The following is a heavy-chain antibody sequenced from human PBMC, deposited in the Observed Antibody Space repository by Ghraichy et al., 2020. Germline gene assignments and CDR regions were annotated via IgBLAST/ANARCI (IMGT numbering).Heavy chain of an antibody. V-gene: IGHV3-74*01. D-gene: IGHD6-19*01. CDR2: INSDGTTT. Sequence: GGSLRLSCAASGFTFSSYWMHWVRQAPGTGLVWVSRINSDGTTTTYADSVKGRFTISRDNAKNTLYLQMNSLRAEDTAVYYCAREVYSTGWYPVNFWCQGSLVTAPS. CDR3: AREVYSTGWYPVNF. J-gene: IGHJ4*02. CDR1: GFTFSSYW.